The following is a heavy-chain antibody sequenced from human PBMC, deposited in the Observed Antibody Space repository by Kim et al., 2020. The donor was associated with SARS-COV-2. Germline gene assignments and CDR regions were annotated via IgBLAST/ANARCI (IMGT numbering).Heavy chain of an antibody. CDR3: TKRQNVVGSISPFDT. CDR1: GFTFSNYA. CDR2: ISGSGGVT. V-gene: IGHV3-23*01. D-gene: IGHD1-26*01. J-gene: IGHJ4*02. Sequence: GGSLRLSCAASGFTFSNYAMTWVRQAPGKGLEWVSAISGSGGVTFYADSVKGRFTVSRDNSKNTLYLQMNSLRAEDTAVYYCTKRQNVVGSISPFDTWGQGTLVIVSS.